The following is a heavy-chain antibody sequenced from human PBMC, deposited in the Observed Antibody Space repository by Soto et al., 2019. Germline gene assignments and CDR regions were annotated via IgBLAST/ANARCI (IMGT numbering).Heavy chain of an antibody. Sequence: PGGSLRLSCAAAGFTFSNHWMHWVRQAPGKGLVWVSRINSDGTSTFYADSVKGRFTISRDNAKNTVYLQLNSLRGEDTAVYYCARGIQHSYGMDVWGQGTTVTVSS. D-gene: IGHD5-18*01. J-gene: IGHJ6*02. V-gene: IGHV3-74*01. CDR3: ARGIQHSYGMDV. CDR2: INSDGTST. CDR1: GFTFSNHW.